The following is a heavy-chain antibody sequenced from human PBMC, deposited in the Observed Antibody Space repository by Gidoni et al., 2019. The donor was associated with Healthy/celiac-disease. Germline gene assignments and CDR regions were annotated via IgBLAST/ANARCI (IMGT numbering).Heavy chain of an antibody. CDR2: IIPILGIA. Sequence: QVQLVQSGAEVKKPGSSVKVSCKASGGTFSSYTISWVRQAPGQGLEWTGRIIPILGIANYAQKFQGRVTITADKSTSTAYMELSSLRSEDTAVYYCARLVGDIVVVPAANYYYYGMDVWGQGTTVTVSS. D-gene: IGHD2-2*01. J-gene: IGHJ6*02. CDR1: GGTFSSYT. CDR3: ARLVGDIVVVPAANYYYYGMDV. V-gene: IGHV1-69*02.